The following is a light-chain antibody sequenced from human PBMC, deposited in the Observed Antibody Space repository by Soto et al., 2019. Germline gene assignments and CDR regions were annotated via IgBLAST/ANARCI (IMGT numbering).Light chain of an antibody. J-gene: IGKJ2*01. CDR3: QQFGDLPPAFT. Sequence: ESMLTQSPGTLSLSPGERATLSCRASRSVSSRYISWYQQKPGQAPRLLIYGASISPTGIPDRFSGSGSGTDLTLTISRLESEDFAVYYCQQFGDLPPAFTFGQGTKLEI. V-gene: IGKV3-20*01. CDR2: GAS. CDR1: RSVSSRY.